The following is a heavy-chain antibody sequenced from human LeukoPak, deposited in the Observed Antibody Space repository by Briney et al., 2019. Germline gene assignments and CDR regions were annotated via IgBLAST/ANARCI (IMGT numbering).Heavy chain of an antibody. J-gene: IGHJ4*02. V-gene: IGHV1-2*06. CDR1: GGTFSNYA. D-gene: IGHD6-13*01. Sequence: ASVKVSCKASGGTFSNYAFNWVRQAPGQGLEWMGRINPNSGGTNYAQKFQGRVTMTRDTSISTAYMELSRLRSDDTAVYYCARAGLGQQLGGAHYWGQGTLVTVSS. CDR3: ARAGLGQQLGGAHY. CDR2: INPNSGGT.